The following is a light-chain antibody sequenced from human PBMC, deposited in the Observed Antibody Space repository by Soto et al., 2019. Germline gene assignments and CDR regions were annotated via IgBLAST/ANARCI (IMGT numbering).Light chain of an antibody. CDR1: QSINIY. Sequence: IQLTQSLSSLSASVGDRVTVTCRASQSINIYLNWYQQKPGKAPTLLIYGASTLQSGVPSRFSGGGSRTDFTLTISSLQTEDFATYYCQQSYRSPYTFGQGTKLEI. V-gene: IGKV1-39*01. CDR2: GAS. J-gene: IGKJ2*01. CDR3: QQSYRSPYT.